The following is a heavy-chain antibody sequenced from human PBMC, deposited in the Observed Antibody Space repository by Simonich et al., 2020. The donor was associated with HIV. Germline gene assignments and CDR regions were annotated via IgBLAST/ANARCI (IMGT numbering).Heavy chain of an antibody. CDR1: GFTFSSYW. V-gene: IGHV3-74*01. Sequence: EVQLVESGGGLVQPGGSLRLSCAASGFTFSSYWMHWVRQAPGKGRGWVSRISSDGSSTSYADSVKGRFTISRDNAKNTLYLQMNSLRAEDTAVYYCARAWGDAFDIWGQGTMVTVSS. CDR3: ARAWGDAFDI. D-gene: IGHD7-27*01. CDR2: ISSDGSST. J-gene: IGHJ3*02.